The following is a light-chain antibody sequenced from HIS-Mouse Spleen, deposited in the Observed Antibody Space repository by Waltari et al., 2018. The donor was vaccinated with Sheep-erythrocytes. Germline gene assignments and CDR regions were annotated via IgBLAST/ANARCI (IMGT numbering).Light chain of an antibody. Sequence: QSALTQPRSVSGSPGQSVTISCTGTSSDVGGYNYVSWYQQHPGKAPKLMLYDVSKRPSGVPDRFAGSKSDNTASLTISGLQAEDEADYYCCSYAGSYTVVFGGGTKLTVL. J-gene: IGLJ2*01. CDR3: CSYAGSYTVV. CDR1: SSDVGGYNY. CDR2: DVS. V-gene: IGLV2-11*01.